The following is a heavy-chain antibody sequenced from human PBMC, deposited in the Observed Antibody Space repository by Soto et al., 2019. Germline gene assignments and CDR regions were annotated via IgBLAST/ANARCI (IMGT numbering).Heavy chain of an antibody. J-gene: IGHJ3*02. CDR2: IGTSGDT. CDR1: GFTFSSYD. V-gene: IGHV3-13*01. CDR3: VRVGSSSSSGAFDI. D-gene: IGHD6-6*01. Sequence: EVQLVESGGGLVQPGGSLRLSCAASGFTFSSYDMHWVRQATGKGLEWVSAIGTSGDTYYPGCVKGGFTISRENAMNALYLQMNSLRAGDTAVYYFVRVGSSSSSGAFDIWGQGTMVTVSS.